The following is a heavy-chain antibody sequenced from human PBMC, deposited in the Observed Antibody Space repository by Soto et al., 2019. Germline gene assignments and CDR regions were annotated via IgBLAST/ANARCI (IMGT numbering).Heavy chain of an antibody. CDR1: GGTFSSYT. Sequence: QVQLVQSGAEVKKPGSSVKVSCKASGGTFSSYTISWVRQAPGQGLEWMGRIIPILGIANYAQKFQGRVTITADKSTSTAYMELSSLRSEDTAVYSCARGQGAAAGTDYYYYGMDVWGQGTTVTVSS. V-gene: IGHV1-69*02. D-gene: IGHD6-13*01. CDR2: IIPILGIA. CDR3: ARGQGAAAGTDYYYYGMDV. J-gene: IGHJ6*02.